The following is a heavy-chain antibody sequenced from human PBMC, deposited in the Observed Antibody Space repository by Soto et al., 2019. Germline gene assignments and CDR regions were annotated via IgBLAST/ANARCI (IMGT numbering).Heavy chain of an antibody. D-gene: IGHD3-9*01. CDR1: GFTFSSYD. J-gene: IGHJ4*02. Sequence: GGSLRLSCAASGFTFSSYDMHWVRQATGKGLEWVSAIGTAGDTYYPGSVKGRFTISRENAKNSLYLQMNSLRAGDTAVYYCARESPDYNIEFFDYWGQGTLVTVSS. CDR2: IGTAGDT. CDR3: ARESPDYNIEFFDY. V-gene: IGHV3-13*01.